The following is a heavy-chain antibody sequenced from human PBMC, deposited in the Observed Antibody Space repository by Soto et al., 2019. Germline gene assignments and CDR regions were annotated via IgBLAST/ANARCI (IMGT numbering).Heavy chain of an antibody. V-gene: IGHV5-51*01. Sequence: GESLKISCKHSGFNFPTFWIAWVRQMPVKGLEWMGTIYPDDSDTRYSPSFQGQVTISADKSISTAYLQWSSLKASDTAMYYCARAAAAGTDSYYYYGMDVWGQGTTVTVSS. CDR1: GFNFPTFW. CDR2: IYPDDSDT. J-gene: IGHJ6*02. D-gene: IGHD6-13*01. CDR3: ARAAAAGTDSYYYYGMDV.